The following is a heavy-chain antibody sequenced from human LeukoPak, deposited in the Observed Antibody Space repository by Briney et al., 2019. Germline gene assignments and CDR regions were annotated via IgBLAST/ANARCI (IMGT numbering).Heavy chain of an antibody. V-gene: IGHV3-30*04. CDR1: RFTFNKYY. J-gene: IGHJ3*02. Sequence: GGSLRLSCVASRFTFNKYYMSWVRQAPGKGLEWVAVISYDGSNKYYADSVKGRFTISRDNSKNTLYLQMNSLRAEDTAVYYCARERRRTDAFDIWGQGTMVTVSS. CDR3: ARERRRTDAFDI. CDR2: ISYDGSNK.